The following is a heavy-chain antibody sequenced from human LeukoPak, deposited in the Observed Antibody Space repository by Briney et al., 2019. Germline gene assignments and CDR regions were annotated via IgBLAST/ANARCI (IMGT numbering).Heavy chain of an antibody. J-gene: IGHJ6*02. CDR1: GFTFSSYN. V-gene: IGHV3-48*02. D-gene: IGHD5-18*01. CDR3: ARDPTAMDFYYYYGMDV. Sequence: PGGSLRLSCAASGFTFSSYNMNWVRQAPGKGLEWVSYISSSSSTIYYADSVKGRFTISRDNAKNSLYLQMNSLRDEDTAVYYCARDPTAMDFYYYYGMDVWGQGTTVTVSS. CDR2: ISSSSSTI.